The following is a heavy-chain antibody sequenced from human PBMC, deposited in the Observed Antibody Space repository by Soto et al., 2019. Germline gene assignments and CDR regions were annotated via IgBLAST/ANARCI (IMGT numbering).Heavy chain of an antibody. V-gene: IGHV1-69*06. D-gene: IGHD3-3*01. CDR3: ARVLRLLEWLQDGMDV. J-gene: IGHJ6*02. Sequence: QVQLVQSGAEVKKPGSSVKVSCKASGGTFSSYAISWVRQAPGQGLEWMGGIIPIFGTANYAQKFQGRVTITADKATSTAYMELSSLRAEDTAVYYCARVLRLLEWLQDGMDVWGQGTTVTVSS. CDR2: IIPIFGTA. CDR1: GGTFSSYA.